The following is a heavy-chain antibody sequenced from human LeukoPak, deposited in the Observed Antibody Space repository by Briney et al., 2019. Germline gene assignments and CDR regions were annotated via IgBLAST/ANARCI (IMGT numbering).Heavy chain of an antibody. CDR1: GFTFSSHE. D-gene: IGHD6-19*01. J-gene: IGHJ4*02. V-gene: IGHV3-48*03. CDR3: ASVPGYNSGWSDANY. Sequence: GVSLRLSCVASGFTFSSHEMNWLRQAPGKGLEWLSYISGSGSTMYYADSVKGRFTISRDNAKNSLYLQMNSLRGEDTAVYFCASVPGYNSGWSDANYWGQGTLVTVSS. CDR2: ISGSGSTM.